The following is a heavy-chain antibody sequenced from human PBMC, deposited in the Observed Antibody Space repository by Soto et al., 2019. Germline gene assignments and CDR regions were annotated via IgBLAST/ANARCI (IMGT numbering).Heavy chain of an antibody. CDR2: INPSGGST. D-gene: IGHD3-10*01. V-gene: IGHV1-46*01. CDR3: ALLWFGELAADY. CDR1: GYTFTSYY. Sequence: QVQLVQSGAEVKKPGASVKVSCKASGYTFTSYYMHWVRQAPGQGLEWMGIINPSGGSTSYAQKFQGRVIMTRDTSTSTVYMELSSLRSEDTAVYYCALLWFGELAADYCGQGTLVTVSS. J-gene: IGHJ4*02.